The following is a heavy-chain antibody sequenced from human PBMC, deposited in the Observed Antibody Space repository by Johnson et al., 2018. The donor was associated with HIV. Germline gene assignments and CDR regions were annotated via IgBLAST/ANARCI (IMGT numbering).Heavy chain of an antibody. CDR1: GFTFSSYA. D-gene: IGHD5-18*01. CDR3: ANGGYSYGYDAFDI. V-gene: IGHV3-13*01. J-gene: IGHJ3*02. Sequence: VQLVESGGGLIQPGRSLRLSCAASGFTFSSYAMHWVRQAPGKGLEWVSGIGISGNTNYPGSVKGRFTISRDNAKNSLYLQMNSLRAEDTAVYYCANGGYSYGYDAFDIWGQGTMITVSS. CDR2: IGISGNT.